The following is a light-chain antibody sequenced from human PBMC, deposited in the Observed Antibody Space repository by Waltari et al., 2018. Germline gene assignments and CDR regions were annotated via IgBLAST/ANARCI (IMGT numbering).Light chain of an antibody. CDR2: DVS. J-gene: IGLJ1*01. Sequence: QSALTQPASVSGSPGQSITISCAGTSSDVGGYKYVSWYLHHPVKAPKLLIYDVSKRPSGVSDRFSGSKSGNTASLTISGLQPEDEAEYYCSSHTSASTYVFGTGTKVTVL. V-gene: IGLV2-14*03. CDR1: SSDVGGYKY. CDR3: SSHTSASTYV.